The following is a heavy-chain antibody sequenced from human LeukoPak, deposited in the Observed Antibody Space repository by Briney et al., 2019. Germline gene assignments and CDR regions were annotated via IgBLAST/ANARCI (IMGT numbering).Heavy chain of an antibody. V-gene: IGHV4-59*01. D-gene: IGHD3-22*01. CDR2: IYYSGIT. J-gene: IGHJ4*02. CDR3: AGLRALSYYDSSGDFYYFEY. Sequence: PSETLSLTRTVSGASISSYYWGWLRQPPGKGLEWIGFIYYSGITNYNPSLKSRVTISVDMSKNQFSLKLTSVTAADTAVYYCAGLRALSYYDSSGDFYYFEYWGQGALVTVSS. CDR1: GASISSYY.